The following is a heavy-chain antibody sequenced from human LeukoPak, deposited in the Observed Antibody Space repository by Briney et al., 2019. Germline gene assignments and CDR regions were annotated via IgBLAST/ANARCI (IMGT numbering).Heavy chain of an antibody. V-gene: IGHV3-23*01. D-gene: IGHD3-22*01. CDR3: ANYYDSSGSSYFDY. CDR1: GFTFSSYA. Sequence: GGSLGLPCAASGFTFSSYAMSWVRQAPGKGLEWVSAISGSGGSTYYADSVKGRFTISRDNSKNTLYLQMNSLRAEDTAVYYCANYYDSSGSSYFDYWGQGTLVTVSS. J-gene: IGHJ4*02. CDR2: ISGSGGST.